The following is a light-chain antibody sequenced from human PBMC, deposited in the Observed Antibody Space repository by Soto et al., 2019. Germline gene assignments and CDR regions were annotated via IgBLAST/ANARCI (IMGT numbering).Light chain of an antibody. CDR3: QQYGSSRWT. J-gene: IGKJ1*01. CDR1: QSVSSTY. Sequence: EIVLTQSPDTLSLFPGERATLSCRASQSVSSTYLAWYQQKPGQAPRPLISAASSRATGTPDRFRGSGSGTDYTLTISRLEPEDFAVYYCQQYGSSRWTCGRGTKVEIK. V-gene: IGKV3-20*01. CDR2: AAS.